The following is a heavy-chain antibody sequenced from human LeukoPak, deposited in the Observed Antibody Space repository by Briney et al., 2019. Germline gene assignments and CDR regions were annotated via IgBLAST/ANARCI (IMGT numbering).Heavy chain of an antibody. CDR1: GYTFTSYG. V-gene: IGHV1-3*01. CDR2: INAGNGNT. J-gene: IGHJ2*01. CDR3: ARDLIRDGYNYLVWYFDL. D-gene: IGHD5-24*01. Sequence: ASVKVSCKASGYTFTSYGMHWVRQAPGQRLEWMGWINAGNGNTKYSQKFQGRVTITRDTSASTAYMELSSLRSEDTAVYYCARDLIRDGYNYLVWYFDLWGRGTLVTVSS.